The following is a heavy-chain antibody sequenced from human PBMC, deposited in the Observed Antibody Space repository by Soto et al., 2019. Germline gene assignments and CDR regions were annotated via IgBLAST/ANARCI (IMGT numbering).Heavy chain of an antibody. J-gene: IGHJ4*02. D-gene: IGHD5-12*01. CDR2: ISSSSSTI. CDR1: GFTFSSYS. Sequence: EVQLVESGGGLVQPGGSLRLSCAASGFTFSSYSMNWVRQAPGKGLEWVSYISSSSSTIYYADSVKGRFTISRDNAKNSLYLQMNSLIAEDTAVYYCASESPIVATIPEPVDYGGQGTLVTVSS. V-gene: IGHV3-48*01. CDR3: ASESPIVATIPEPVDY.